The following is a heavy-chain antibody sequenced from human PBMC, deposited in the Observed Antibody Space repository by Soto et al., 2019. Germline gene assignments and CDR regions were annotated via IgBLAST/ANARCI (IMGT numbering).Heavy chain of an antibody. CDR3: ARGPYCSSTSCYGPTFDY. CDR2: MNPNSGNT. CDR1: GYTFTSYD. Sequence: QVQLVQSGAEVKKPGASVKVSCKASGYTFTSYDINWVRQATGQGLEWMGWMNPNSGNTGYAQKFQGRVTMTRNTSISTAYMELSSLRSEDTAVYYCARGPYCSSTSCYGPTFDYWGQGTLVTVSS. J-gene: IGHJ4*02. V-gene: IGHV1-8*01. D-gene: IGHD2-2*01.